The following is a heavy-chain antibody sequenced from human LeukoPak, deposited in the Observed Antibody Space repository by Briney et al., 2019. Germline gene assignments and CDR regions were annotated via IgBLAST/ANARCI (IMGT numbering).Heavy chain of an antibody. Sequence: SETLSLTCTVSGGSISSSSYYWGWIRQPPGKGLEWIGSIYYSGSTYYNPSLKSRVTISVDTSKNQFSLKLSSVTAADTAVYYCARWFGDHQGLDYWGQGTLVTVSS. V-gene: IGHV4-39*07. J-gene: IGHJ4*02. D-gene: IGHD3-10*01. CDR3: ARWFGDHQGLDY. CDR1: GGSISSSSYY. CDR2: IYYSGST.